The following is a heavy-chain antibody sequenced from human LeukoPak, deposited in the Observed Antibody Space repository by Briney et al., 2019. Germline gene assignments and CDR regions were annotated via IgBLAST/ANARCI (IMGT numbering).Heavy chain of an antibody. D-gene: IGHD6-13*01. CDR3: ARSEELEGVDY. Sequence: GASVKVSCKASGYTFTGYYMHWVRQAPGQGLEWMGWINPNSGGTNYAQKFQGRVTMTRDTSISTAYMELSSLRSEDTAVYYCARSEELEGVDYWGQGTLVTVSS. CDR1: GYTFTGYY. CDR2: INPNSGGT. J-gene: IGHJ4*02. V-gene: IGHV1-2*02.